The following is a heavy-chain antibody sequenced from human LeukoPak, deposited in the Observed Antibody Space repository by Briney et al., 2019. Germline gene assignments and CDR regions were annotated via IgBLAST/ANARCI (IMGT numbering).Heavy chain of an antibody. CDR1: GYTFTGYY. CDR3: TTSPVPGIDY. Sequence: EASVKVSCKASGYTFTGYYMHWVRQAPEQGLEWMGWINPNSGGTNYAQKFQGRVTMTRDTSISTAYMELSSLRTEDTAMYYCTTSPVPGIDYWGQGIQVTVSS. V-gene: IGHV1-2*02. D-gene: IGHD6-19*01. J-gene: IGHJ4*02. CDR2: INPNSGGT.